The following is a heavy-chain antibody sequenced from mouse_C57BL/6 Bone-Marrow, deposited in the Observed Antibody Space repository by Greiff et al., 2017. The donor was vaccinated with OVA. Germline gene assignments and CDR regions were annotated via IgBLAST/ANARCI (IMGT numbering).Heavy chain of an antibody. V-gene: IGHV1-69*01. CDR2: IDPSDSYT. J-gene: IGHJ4*01. Sequence: QVQLQQPGAELVRPGASVKLSCKASGYTFTSYWMHWVKQRPGQGLEWIGEIDPSDSYTNYNQKFKGKSTLTVDKSSSTAYMQLSSLTSEDSAVYYGARWGLYGSRNYYAMDYWGQGTSVTVSS. CDR1: GYTFTSYW. CDR3: ARWGLYGSRNYYAMDY. D-gene: IGHD1-1*01.